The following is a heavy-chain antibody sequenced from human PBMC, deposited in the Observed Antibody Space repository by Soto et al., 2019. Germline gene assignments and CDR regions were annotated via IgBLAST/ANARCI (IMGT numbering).Heavy chain of an antibody. V-gene: IGHV3-23*01. Sequence: PGGSLRLSCAASGFTFSSYAMSWVRQAPGKGLEWVSAISGSGGSTYYADSVKGRFTISRDNSKNTLYLQMNSLRAEDAAVYYCAKDSEVEIVVVPAASPFDYWGQGTLVTVSS. CDR2: ISGSGGST. D-gene: IGHD2-2*01. CDR3: AKDSEVEIVVVPAASPFDY. J-gene: IGHJ4*02. CDR1: GFTFSSYA.